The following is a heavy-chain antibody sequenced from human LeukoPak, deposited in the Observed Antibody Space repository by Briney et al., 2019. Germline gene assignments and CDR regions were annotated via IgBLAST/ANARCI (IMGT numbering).Heavy chain of an antibody. J-gene: IGHJ4*02. CDR1: GYTFTGYY. V-gene: IGHV1-2*02. CDR3: ARFSEATGSDY. Sequence: AASVTVSCTASGYTFTGYYMHWVRQAPGQGLEWMGWINPNSGGTNYAQKFQGRVTMTRDTSISTAYMELSRLRSDDTAVYYCARFSEATGSDYWGQGTLVTVSS. D-gene: IGHD5-12*01. CDR2: INPNSGGT.